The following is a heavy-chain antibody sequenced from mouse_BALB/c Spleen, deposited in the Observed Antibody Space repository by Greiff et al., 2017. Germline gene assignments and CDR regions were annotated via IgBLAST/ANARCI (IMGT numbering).Heavy chain of an antibody. V-gene: IGHV14-3*02. CDR2: IDPANGNT. Sequence: EVKLQQSGAELVKPGASVKLSCTASGFNIKDTYMHWVKQRPEQGLEWIGRIDPANGNTKYDPKFQGKATITADTSSNTAYLQLSSLTSEDTAVYYCASPLLITTVVAVDYWGQGTTLTVSS. CDR3: ASPLLITTVVAVDY. J-gene: IGHJ2*01. CDR1: GFNIKDTY. D-gene: IGHD1-1*01.